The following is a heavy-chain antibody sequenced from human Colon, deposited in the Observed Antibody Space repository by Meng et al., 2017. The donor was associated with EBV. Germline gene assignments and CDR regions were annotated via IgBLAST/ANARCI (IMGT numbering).Heavy chain of an antibody. D-gene: IGHD3-9*01. CDR2: VSHPGSA. CDR1: GGSFSGYV. CDR3: ARVPTTGYKNH. V-gene: IGHV4-34*01. J-gene: IGHJ4*02. Sequence: QMLLQQLGAGLLKPSGALSLTCTVNGGSFSGYVWSWVRQPPGKGMEWIGEVSHPGSANYNPSLKSRVTISVDASEKQFSLRLTSVTAADSAVYYCARVPTTGYKNHWGQGTLVTVSS.